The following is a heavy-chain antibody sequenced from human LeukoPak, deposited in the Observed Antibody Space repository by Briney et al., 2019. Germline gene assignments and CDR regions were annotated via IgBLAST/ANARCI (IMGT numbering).Heavy chain of an antibody. J-gene: IGHJ2*01. CDR1: GDSVSSNSAA. CDR3: ARDRRRIAVAGNWYFDL. V-gene: IGHV6-1*01. CDR2: TYYRSKWYN. D-gene: IGHD6-19*01. Sequence: SQTLSLTCAISGDSVSSNSAAWNWIRQSPSRGLEWLGRTYYRSKWYNDYAVSVKSRTTINPDTSKNQFSLQLNSVTPEDTAVYYCARDRRRIAVAGNWYFDLWGRGTLVTVSS.